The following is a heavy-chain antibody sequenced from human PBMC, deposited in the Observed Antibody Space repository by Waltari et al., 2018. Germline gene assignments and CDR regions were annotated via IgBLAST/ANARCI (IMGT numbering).Heavy chain of an antibody. Sequence: QVQLQESGPGLVKPSQTLSRTCTVSGASIITADHYWSWIRQPPGKGLEWIGYIYYSGGTDYHPSLRSRVTISLDTSKNQFSLKLTSVTAADTAVYYCAREPTVTTRGSLDWGQGTLVTVSS. J-gene: IGHJ4*02. CDR1: GASIITADHY. V-gene: IGHV4-30-4*08. CDR2: IYYSGGT. CDR3: AREPTVTTRGSLD. D-gene: IGHD4-17*01.